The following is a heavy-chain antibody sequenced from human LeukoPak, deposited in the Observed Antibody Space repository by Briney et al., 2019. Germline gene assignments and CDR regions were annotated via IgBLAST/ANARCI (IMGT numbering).Heavy chain of an antibody. Sequence: GRSLRLSCVASGFTFDDYAMHWVRQAPGKGLEWVSGISWNSGSRGYADSVKGRFTISRDNAKNALYLQMNSLRAEDTAVYYCARTSRYCSGGSCFRFDYWGQGTLVTVSS. V-gene: IGHV3-9*01. J-gene: IGHJ4*02. D-gene: IGHD2-15*01. CDR1: GFTFDDYA. CDR2: ISWNSGSR. CDR3: ARTSRYCSGGSCFRFDY.